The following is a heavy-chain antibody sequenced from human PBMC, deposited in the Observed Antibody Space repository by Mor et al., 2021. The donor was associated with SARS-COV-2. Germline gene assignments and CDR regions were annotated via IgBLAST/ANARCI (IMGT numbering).Heavy chain of an antibody. V-gene: IGHV3-23*01. CDR3: AKDLGSGKYDYNYYGMDV. CDR2: ISASGITT. Sequence: GLEWVATISASGITTNYPDFAKGRFSISRDNSRNSLHLQVHSLRAEDTAMYYCAKDLGSGKYDYNYYGMDVWGQGTPVTVS. J-gene: IGHJ6*02. D-gene: IGHD2-15*01.